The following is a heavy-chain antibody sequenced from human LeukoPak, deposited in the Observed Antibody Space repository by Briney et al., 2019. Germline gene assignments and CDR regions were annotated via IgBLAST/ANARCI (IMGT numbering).Heavy chain of an antibody. CDR3: ARAVVPAATYYYYYYYMDV. Sequence: SETLSLTCTVSGGSISSSSYYWGWIRQPPGKGLEWIGSIYYSGSTYYNPSLKSRVTISVDTSKNQFSLKLSSVTAADTAVYYCARAVVPAATYYYYYYYMDVWGKGTTVTVSS. J-gene: IGHJ6*03. CDR1: GGSISSSSYY. CDR2: IYYSGST. D-gene: IGHD2-2*01. V-gene: IGHV4-39*07.